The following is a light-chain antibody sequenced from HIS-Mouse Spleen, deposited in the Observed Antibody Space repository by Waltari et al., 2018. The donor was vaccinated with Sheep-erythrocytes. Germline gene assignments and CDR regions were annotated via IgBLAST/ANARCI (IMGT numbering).Light chain of an antibody. V-gene: IGKV3-20*01. CDR3: QQYGSSRT. Sequence: EIVLTQSPGTLSLSPWERATSSCRASQSVSSSYLAWYQQKPGQAPRLLIYGASSRATGIPDRFSGSGSGTDFTLTISRLEPEDFAVYYCQQYGSSRTFGQGTKVEIK. CDR1: QSVSSSY. CDR2: GAS. J-gene: IGKJ1*01.